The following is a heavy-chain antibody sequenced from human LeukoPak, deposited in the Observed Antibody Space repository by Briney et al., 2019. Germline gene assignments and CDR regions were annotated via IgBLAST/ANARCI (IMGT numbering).Heavy chain of an antibody. D-gene: IGHD3-3*01. J-gene: IGHJ4*02. CDR2: MNPNSGNT. CDR1: GYTFTSYD. V-gene: IGHV1-8*01. CDR3: ATTAVVLRFLEWPNHLDY. Sequence: GASVKVSCKASGYTFTSYDINWARQATGQGLEWMGRMNPNSGNTGYAQKFQGRVTMTRNTSISTAYMELSSLRSEDTAVYYCATTAVVLRFLEWPNHLDYWGQGTLVTVSS.